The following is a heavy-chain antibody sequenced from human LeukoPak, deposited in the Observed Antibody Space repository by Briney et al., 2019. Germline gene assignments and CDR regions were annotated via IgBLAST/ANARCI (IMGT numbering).Heavy chain of an antibody. Sequence: SETQSLTCTVSGGSISSYYWSWIRQPPGKGLEWIGYIYYSGSTNYNPSLKSRVTISVDTSKNQFSLKLSSVTAADTAVYYCARAALWFGELYGPANWFDPWGQGTLVTVSS. J-gene: IGHJ5*02. CDR2: IYYSGST. CDR3: ARAALWFGELYGPANWFDP. V-gene: IGHV4-59*01. D-gene: IGHD3-10*01. CDR1: GGSISSYY.